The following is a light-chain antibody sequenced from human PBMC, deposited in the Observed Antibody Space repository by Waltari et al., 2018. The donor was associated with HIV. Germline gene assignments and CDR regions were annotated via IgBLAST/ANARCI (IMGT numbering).Light chain of an antibody. Sequence: AIQLTQSPSSLSASVGDRVTITCRASQGISSALAWYQQKPGTAPKLLIYDASALESGVPSRFSSSGSASDFSLTISSLHPEDFATYYCQQFNSYPLTFGGGTKVEIK. CDR1: QGISSA. V-gene: IGKV1-13*02. CDR3: QQFNSYPLT. CDR2: DAS. J-gene: IGKJ4*01.